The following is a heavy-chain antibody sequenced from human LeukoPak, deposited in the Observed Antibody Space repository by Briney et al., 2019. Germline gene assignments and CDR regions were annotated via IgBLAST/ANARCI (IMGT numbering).Heavy chain of an antibody. CDR3: ATGLRYCTNGVCYTPNPHFDY. CDR2: FDPEDGET. J-gene: IGHJ4*02. D-gene: IGHD2-8*01. V-gene: IGHV1-24*01. CDR1: GYTLTELS. Sequence: ASVKVSCKVSGYTLTELSMHWVRQAPGKGLEWMGGFDPEDGETIYAQKFQGRVTMTEDTSTDTAYMELSSLRSGDTSVYYCATGLRYCTNGVCYTPNPHFDYWGQGTLVTVSS.